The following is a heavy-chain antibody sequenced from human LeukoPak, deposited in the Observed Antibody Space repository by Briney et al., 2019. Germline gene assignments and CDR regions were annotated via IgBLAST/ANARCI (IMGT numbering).Heavy chain of an antibody. CDR2: ISYDGSNK. D-gene: IGHD6-19*01. J-gene: IGHJ4*02. CDR3: ARGVRIAVAGYIDY. V-gene: IGHV3-30*04. CDR1: GFTFSTYA. Sequence: TGGSLRLPCAASGFTFSTYAMHWVRQAPGKGLEWVAAISYDGSNKNYADSVKGRFTISRDNSKNTLYLQMNSLRAEDTAVYYCARGVRIAVAGYIDYWGQGTLVTVSS.